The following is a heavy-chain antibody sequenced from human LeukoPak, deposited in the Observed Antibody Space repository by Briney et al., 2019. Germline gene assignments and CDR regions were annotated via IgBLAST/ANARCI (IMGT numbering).Heavy chain of an antibody. CDR1: RLTFDVYC. CDR3: ARAGLVYYYDTSGYFSDAFDI. Sequence: PGGSLRLSCAASRLTFDVYCMRWVRDAPGRGLEWVAGINWNGGNRGYADSLKGRITISRDNAKNSLYLQVNSLRAEDTAFYYCARAGLVYYYDTSGYFSDAFDIWGQGTMVTVSS. D-gene: IGHD3-22*01. V-gene: IGHV3-20*04. J-gene: IGHJ3*02. CDR2: INWNGGNR.